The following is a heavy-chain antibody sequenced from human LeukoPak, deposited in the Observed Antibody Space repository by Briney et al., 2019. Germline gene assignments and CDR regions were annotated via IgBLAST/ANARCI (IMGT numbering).Heavy chain of an antibody. D-gene: IGHD5-18*01. J-gene: IGHJ3*02. CDR1: GYTFIGYY. CDR3: AKELPVPLYDAFDI. Sequence: ASVKVSCKASGYTFIGYYMHWVRQAPGQGLEWMGWINPNSGGTNYAQKFQGRVTMTRDTSISTAYMELSRLRSDDTAVYYCAKELPVPLYDAFDIWGQGTMVTVSS. CDR2: INPNSGGT. V-gene: IGHV1-2*02.